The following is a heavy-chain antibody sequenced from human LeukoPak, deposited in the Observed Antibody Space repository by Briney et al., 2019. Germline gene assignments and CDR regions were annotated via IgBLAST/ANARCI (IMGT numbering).Heavy chain of an antibody. D-gene: IGHD3-16*02. J-gene: IGHJ4*02. CDR2: ISYDGSNK. V-gene: IGHV3-30-3*01. CDR1: GFTFSSYA. Sequence: GGSLRLSCAASGFTFSSYAMHWVRQAPGKGLEWVAVISYDGSNKYYADSVKGRFTISRDNSKNMLYLQMNSLRAEDTAVYYCARDSPYRVWGQGTLVTVSS. CDR3: ARDSPYRV.